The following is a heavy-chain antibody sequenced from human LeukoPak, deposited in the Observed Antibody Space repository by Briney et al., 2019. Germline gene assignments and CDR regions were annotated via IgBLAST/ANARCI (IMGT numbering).Heavy chain of an antibody. CDR3: ARTLGQLAAYYYYYMDV. V-gene: IGHV1-8*03. Sequence: GASVKVSCKASGYTFTSYDINWVRQATGQGLEWMGWMNPNSGNTGYAQKFQGRVTITRNTSISTAYMELSSLRSEDTAVYYCARTLGQLAAYYYYYMDVWGKGTTVTVSS. J-gene: IGHJ6*03. CDR1: GYTFTSYD. CDR2: MNPNSGNT. D-gene: IGHD6-6*01.